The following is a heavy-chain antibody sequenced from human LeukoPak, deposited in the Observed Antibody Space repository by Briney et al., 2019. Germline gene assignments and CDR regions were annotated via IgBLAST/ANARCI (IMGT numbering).Heavy chain of an antibody. CDR3: ARVNYGSGSDV. D-gene: IGHD3-10*01. V-gene: IGHV4-30-2*01. Sequence: PSQTLSLTCAVSGGSISSGGYSWSWIRQPPGKGLEWIGCMYHSGSIYYTPSLNSRVTISVDRSKNQFSLRLGSVTAADTAVYYCARVNYGSGSDVWGQGTTVTVSS. J-gene: IGHJ6*02. CDR1: GGSISSGGYS. CDR2: MYHSGSI.